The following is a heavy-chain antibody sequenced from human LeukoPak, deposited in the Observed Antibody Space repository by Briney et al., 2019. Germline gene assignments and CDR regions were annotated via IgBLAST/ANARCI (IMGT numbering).Heavy chain of an antibody. D-gene: IGHD2-21*02. V-gene: IGHV3-33*01. CDR1: GFTFSSYG. J-gene: IGHJ4*02. Sequence: PGGSLRLSCAASGFTFSSYGMHWVRQAPGKGLEWVAVIWYDGSNKYYADSVKGRFTISRDNSKNTLYLQMNSLRAEDTAVYYCARSGGDYYFDYWGQGTLVTVSS. CDR3: ARSGGDYYFDY. CDR2: IWYDGSNK.